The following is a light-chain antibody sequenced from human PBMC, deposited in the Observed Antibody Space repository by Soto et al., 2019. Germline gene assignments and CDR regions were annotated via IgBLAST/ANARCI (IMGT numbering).Light chain of an antibody. Sequence: DIQMTQSPSSLSASVGDRVTITCRASQGISNYLAWYQQKPGKVPKLLIYAESTLQSRVPSRFSGSGSGTDFTLTISSLQHEDVATYDCQKYNSALWTFGQGTKVEIK. V-gene: IGKV1-27*01. CDR1: QGISNY. CDR2: AES. J-gene: IGKJ1*01. CDR3: QKYNSALWT.